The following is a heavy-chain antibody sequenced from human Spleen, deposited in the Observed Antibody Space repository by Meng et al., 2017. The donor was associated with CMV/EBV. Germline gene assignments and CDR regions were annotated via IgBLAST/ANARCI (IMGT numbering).Heavy chain of an antibody. CDR2: IYHSGST. V-gene: IGHV4-38-2*02. J-gene: IGHJ5*02. D-gene: IGHD3-3*01. Sequence: GSLRLSCTVSGGSISSYYWSWIRQPPGKGLEWIGSIYHSGSTYYNPSLKSRVTISVDTSKNQFSLKLSSVTAADTAVYYCARVRITIFGVVIEPFDPWGQGTLVTVSS. CDR3: ARVRITIFGVVIEPFDP. CDR1: GGSISSYY.